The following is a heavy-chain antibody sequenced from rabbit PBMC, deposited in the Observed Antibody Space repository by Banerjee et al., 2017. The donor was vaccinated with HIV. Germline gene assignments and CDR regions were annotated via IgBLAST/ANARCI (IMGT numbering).Heavy chain of an antibody. V-gene: IGHV1S40*01. CDR1: GFSFSSDYY. CDR2: TYAGSSGIT. CDR3: ARSFPGAGYGYLTRLDL. D-gene: IGHD6-1*01. J-gene: IGHJ3*01. Sequence: QSLEESGGDLVKPGASLTLTCTASGFSFSSDYYMCWVRQAPGKGLEWIACTYAGSSGITYYANWAKGRFTISKTSSTTVTLQMTSLTAADTATYFCARSFPGAGYGYLTRLDLWGPGTLVTVS.